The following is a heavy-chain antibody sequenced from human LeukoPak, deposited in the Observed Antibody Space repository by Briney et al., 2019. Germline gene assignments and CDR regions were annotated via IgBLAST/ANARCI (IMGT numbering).Heavy chain of an antibody. Sequence: ASVTVSCKASGYTFTGYYMHWVRQAPGQGLEWMGRINPNSGGTNYAQKFQGRVTMTRDTSISTAYMELSRLRSDDTAVYYCATNPHYYDSSGYYMGFAFDIWGQGTMVTVSS. CDR2: INPNSGGT. V-gene: IGHV1-2*06. D-gene: IGHD3-22*01. J-gene: IGHJ3*02. CDR1: GYTFTGYY. CDR3: ATNPHYYDSSGYYMGFAFDI.